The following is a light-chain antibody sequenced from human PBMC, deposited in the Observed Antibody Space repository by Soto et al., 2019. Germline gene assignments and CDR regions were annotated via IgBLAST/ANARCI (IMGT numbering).Light chain of an antibody. Sequence: QSALTQPPSASGSPGQSVTISCTGTSSDVGGYNYVSWYQQHPGKAPKLIIYEVGERPSGVPNRFSGSKSGNTASLTVSGLQAEDEADYYCSSYAGSNSWVFGGGTKLTVL. CDR1: SSDVGGYNY. J-gene: IGLJ3*02. CDR3: SSYAGSNSWV. V-gene: IGLV2-8*01. CDR2: EVG.